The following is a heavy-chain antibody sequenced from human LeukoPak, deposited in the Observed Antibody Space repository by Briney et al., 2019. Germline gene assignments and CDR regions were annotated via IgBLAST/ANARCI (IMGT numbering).Heavy chain of an antibody. CDR3: TTTIVGVTTWFDP. CDR1: GFTLSNAY. J-gene: IGHJ5*02. V-gene: IGHV3-15*01. D-gene: IGHD1-26*01. Sequence: GGSLRLSCAASGFTLSNAYMSWVRQAPGKGLEWVGRIKNKTNGGTTDYAAPVKGRFTISRDDSKDTLYLQMNSLKTEDTAVYYCTTTIVGVTTWFDPWGQGTLVTVSS. CDR2: IKNKTNGGTT.